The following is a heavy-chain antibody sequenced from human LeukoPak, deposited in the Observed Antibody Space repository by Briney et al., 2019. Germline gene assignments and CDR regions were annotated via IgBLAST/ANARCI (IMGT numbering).Heavy chain of an antibody. D-gene: IGHD2/OR15-2a*01. CDR1: GFTFKNYV. CDR3: AKQVGFCTTITCYFDY. CDR2: ISDDGTST. V-gene: IGHV3-23*01. J-gene: IGHJ4*02. Sequence: GSLRLSCVASGFTFKNYVMSWVRQAPGKGLEWVSAISDDGTSTNFADSVKGRFTISRDNSQNTLYLQINSLTAEDTAVYYCAKQVGFCTTITCYFDYWGQGTLVTVSS.